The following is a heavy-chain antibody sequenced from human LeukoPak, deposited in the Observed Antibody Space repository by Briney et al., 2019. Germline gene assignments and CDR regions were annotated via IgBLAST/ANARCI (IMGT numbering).Heavy chain of an antibody. Sequence: GGSLRLSCAASGFTFTNAWMSWVRQAPGKGLEWVGRIKNKGEGETTDYAAPVKGRFTISRDDSENTLFLQMHSLETEDTALYYCVWNFEHYFDFWGQGSPVTVSS. CDR2: IKNKGEGETT. CDR3: VWNFEHYFDF. D-gene: IGHD1-7*01. CDR1: GFTFTNAW. V-gene: IGHV3-15*01. J-gene: IGHJ4*02.